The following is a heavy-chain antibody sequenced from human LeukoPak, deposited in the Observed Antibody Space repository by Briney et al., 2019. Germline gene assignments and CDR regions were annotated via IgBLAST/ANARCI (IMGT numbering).Heavy chain of an antibody. V-gene: IGHV3-30*03. CDR1: GFTFSTYG. CDR3: ARYYGSGRGYYGLDV. J-gene: IGHJ6*02. D-gene: IGHD3-10*01. Sequence: GGSLRLSCEASGFTFSTYGMHWVRQAPGKGLEWITLIPYDGSNKYYADSVKGRFTISRDNSKNTLYLQMNSLRAEDAAVYYCARYYGSGRGYYGLDVWGQGTTVTVFS. CDR2: IPYDGSNK.